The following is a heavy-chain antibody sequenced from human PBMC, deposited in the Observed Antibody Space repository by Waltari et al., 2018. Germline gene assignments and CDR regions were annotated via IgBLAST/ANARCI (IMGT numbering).Heavy chain of an antibody. CDR2: INHRGSN. Sequence: QVQLQQWGAGLLKPSETLSLTCAVYGGSFSGYYWSWIRQPPGKGLEWIGEINHRGSNNYNPSLKSRVTISVDTSKNQFSLKLSSVTAADTAVYYCARGELRYFDWFHGGFDYWGQGTLVTVSS. V-gene: IGHV4-34*01. CDR3: ARGELRYFDWFHGGFDY. CDR1: GGSFSGYY. J-gene: IGHJ4*02. D-gene: IGHD3-9*01.